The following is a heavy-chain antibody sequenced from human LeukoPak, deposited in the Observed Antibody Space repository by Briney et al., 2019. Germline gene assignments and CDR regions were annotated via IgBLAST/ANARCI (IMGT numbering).Heavy chain of an antibody. D-gene: IGHD3-10*01. CDR2: ISGSGGTT. CDR1: GFTFSNYA. CDR3: AKQRLLWFGELSPPDY. Sequence: GGSLRLSCAASGFTFSNYAMTWVRQAPGKGLERVSAISGSGGTTYYADSVKGRFTISRDNSKNTLYLQMHSLRAEDTAVYYCAKQRLLWFGELSPPDYWGQGTLVTVSS. V-gene: IGHV3-23*01. J-gene: IGHJ4*02.